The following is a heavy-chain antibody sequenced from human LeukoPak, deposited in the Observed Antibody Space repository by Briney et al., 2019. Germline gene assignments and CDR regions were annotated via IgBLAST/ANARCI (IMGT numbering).Heavy chain of an antibody. CDR2: IYYSGTT. V-gene: IGHV4-59*01. D-gene: IGHD1-1*01. J-gene: IGHJ6*03. Sequence: SETLSLTCTVSGGSISIYYWNWIRQPPGKGLEWIGYIYYSGTTNYNPSLKSRVTISGDTSKNQFSLKLSSVTAADTAVYYCARDMYMGYYYMDVWGKGTTVTISS. CDR3: ARDMYMGYYYMDV. CDR1: GGSISIYY.